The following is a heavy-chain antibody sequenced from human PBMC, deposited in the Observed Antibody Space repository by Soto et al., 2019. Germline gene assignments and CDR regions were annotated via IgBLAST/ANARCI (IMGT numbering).Heavy chain of an antibody. J-gene: IGHJ6*02. V-gene: IGHV1-69*01. CDR2: IFPKFGTT. CDR3: EAEMTFGKLSVV. CDR1: GDTDTNYA. Sequence: QVQLVQSGAEVKKPGSSVKVSCKASGDTDTNYAISWVRQAPGQGLEWMGGIFPKFGTTYSAQKLQDRLTITADESTSTVYMQLSRLRLDDTAVYYCEAEMTFGKLSVVWGQGTTVTVSS. D-gene: IGHD3-16*02.